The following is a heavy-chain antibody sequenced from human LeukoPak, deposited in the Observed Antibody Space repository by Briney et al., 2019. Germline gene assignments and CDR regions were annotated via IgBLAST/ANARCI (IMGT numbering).Heavy chain of an antibody. CDR2: MNPDSGGT. J-gene: IGHJ4*02. D-gene: IGHD3-10*01. V-gene: IGHV1-2*02. CDR1: GYIFTGHY. Sequence: ASVKVSCKTSGYIFTGHYMHWVRQAPGQGPEWMGWMNPDSGGTNYAQNFQGRVTMTRDTSTTTVYMELSGLTSEDTAVYYCARGLLRELLGLDYWGQGTLVTVSS. CDR3: ARGLLRELLGLDY.